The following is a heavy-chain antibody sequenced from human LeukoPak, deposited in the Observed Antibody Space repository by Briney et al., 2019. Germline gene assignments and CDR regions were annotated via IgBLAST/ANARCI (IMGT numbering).Heavy chain of an antibody. CDR2: INHSGST. J-gene: IGHJ6*02. CDR3: ARARILYGMDV. D-gene: IGHD2-15*01. V-gene: IGHV4-34*01. CDR1: GGSFSGYY. Sequence: SEPLSLTCAVYGGSFSGYYWSWIRQPPGKDLGWIGEINHSGSTNYNPSLKSRVTISVDGSKNQFSLKLSSVTAADTAVYYCARARILYGMDVWGQGTTVSVSS.